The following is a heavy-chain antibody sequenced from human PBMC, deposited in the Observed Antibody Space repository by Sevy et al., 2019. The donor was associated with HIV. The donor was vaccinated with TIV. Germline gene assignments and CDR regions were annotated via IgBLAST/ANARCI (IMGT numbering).Heavy chain of an antibody. D-gene: IGHD3-16*01. V-gene: IGHV1-69*13. J-gene: IGHJ4*02. Sequence: ASVKVSCKASGGTFSSYAISWVRQAPGQGLEWMGGIIPIFGTANYAQKFQGRVTITADESTSTAYMDLSSLRSEDTAVYYCARGVSGYRLGVFDYWGQGTLVTVSS. CDR3: ARGVSGYRLGVFDY. CDR2: IIPIFGTA. CDR1: GGTFSSYA.